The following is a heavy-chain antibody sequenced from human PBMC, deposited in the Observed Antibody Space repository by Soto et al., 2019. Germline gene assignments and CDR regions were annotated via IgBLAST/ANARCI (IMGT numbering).Heavy chain of an antibody. J-gene: IGHJ6*02. CDR1: GGSISSYY. Sequence: PSETLSLTCTVSGGSISSYYWSWIRQPPGKGLEWIGYIYYSGSTNYNPSLKSRVTISVDTSKNQFSLKLSSVTAADTAVYYCACAGGGWTSHMDVWGQGTSVTVSS. CDR3: ACAGGGWTSHMDV. V-gene: IGHV4-59*01. D-gene: IGHD3-16*01. CDR2: IYYSGST.